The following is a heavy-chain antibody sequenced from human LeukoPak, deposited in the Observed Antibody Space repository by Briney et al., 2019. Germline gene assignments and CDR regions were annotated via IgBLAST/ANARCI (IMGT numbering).Heavy chain of an antibody. V-gene: IGHV1-8*01. CDR2: MNPNSGNT. Sequence: ASVKVSRKASGYTFTSYDINWVRQAPGPGLEWLGWMNPNSGNTGYAQKFQGRVTMTRNTSISTAYMELSSLRSEDTAVYYCARDAIITGFDIWGQGTMVTVSS. CDR1: GYTFTSYD. D-gene: IGHD3-16*01. J-gene: IGHJ3*02. CDR3: ARDAIITGFDI.